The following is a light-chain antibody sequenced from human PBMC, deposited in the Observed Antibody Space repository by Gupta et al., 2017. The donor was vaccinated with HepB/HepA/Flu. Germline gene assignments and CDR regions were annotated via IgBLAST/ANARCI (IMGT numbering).Light chain of an antibody. Sequence: QSVLTQPPSVSEAPRQRVTISCSGSSSNIGNNAVNWYQQLPGKDPKLLIYYDDLLPSGVSDRFSGSKSGTSASLAISGLQSEDEADYYCAVWDDSLNANVFGTGTKVTVL. J-gene: IGLJ1*01. CDR1: SSNIGNNA. CDR3: AVWDDSLNANV. V-gene: IGLV1-36*01. CDR2: YDD.